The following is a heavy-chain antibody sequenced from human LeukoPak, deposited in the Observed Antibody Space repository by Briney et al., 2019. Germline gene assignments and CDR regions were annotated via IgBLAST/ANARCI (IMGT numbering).Heavy chain of an antibody. CDR1: GYTFTSYG. CDR3: ARDRDRRIAAAGGTPDY. J-gene: IGHJ4*02. D-gene: IGHD6-13*01. CDR2: ISAYNGNT. Sequence: GASVKVSCKASGYTFTSYGISWVRQAPGQGLEWMGWISAYNGNTNYAQKLQGRVTMTTDTSTSTAYMELRSLRSDDTAVYYCARDRDRRIAAAGGTPDYWGQGTLVTVSS. V-gene: IGHV1-18*01.